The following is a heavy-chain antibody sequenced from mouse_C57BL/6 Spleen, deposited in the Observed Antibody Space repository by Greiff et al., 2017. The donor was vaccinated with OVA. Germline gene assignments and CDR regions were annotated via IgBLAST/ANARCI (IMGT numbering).Heavy chain of an antibody. D-gene: IGHD1-1*01. J-gene: IGHJ2*01. CDR3: AREGITTADY. CDR1: GYAFSSSW. Sequence: QVQLQQSGPELVKPGASVKISCKASGYAFSSSWMNWVKQRPGKGLEWIGRIYPGDGDTNYNGKFKGKATLTADKSSSTAYMQLSSLTSEDAAVYFCAREGITTADYWGQGTTLTVSS. V-gene: IGHV1-82*01. CDR2: IYPGDGDT.